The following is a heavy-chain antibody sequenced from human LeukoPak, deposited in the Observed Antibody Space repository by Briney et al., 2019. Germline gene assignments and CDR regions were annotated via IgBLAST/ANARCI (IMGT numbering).Heavy chain of an antibody. CDR1: GFTFSSYA. D-gene: IGHD3-3*01. V-gene: IGHV3-23*01. CDR3: AKHRQCDFWSGYYDY. Sequence: PGGSLRLSCAASGFTFSSYAMSWVRQAPGKGLEWVSAISGSGGSTYYADSVKGRFTISRDNSKNTLYLQMNSLRAEDTAVYYCAKHRQCDFWSGYYDYWGQGTLVTVSS. CDR2: ISGSGGST. J-gene: IGHJ4*02.